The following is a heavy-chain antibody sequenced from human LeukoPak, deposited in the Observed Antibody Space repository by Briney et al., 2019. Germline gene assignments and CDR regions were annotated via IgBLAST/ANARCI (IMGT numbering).Heavy chain of an antibody. Sequence: SETLSLTCTFSGGSISSGDYYWSWIRQPPGKGLEWIGYIYYSGSTYYNPSPKSRVTISVDTSKNQFSLKLSSVTAADTAVYYCARAVWFGEPGTWGQGTLVTVSS. CDR3: ARAVWFGEPGT. CDR2: IYYSGST. V-gene: IGHV4-30-4*01. D-gene: IGHD3-10*01. J-gene: IGHJ5*02. CDR1: GGSISSGDYY.